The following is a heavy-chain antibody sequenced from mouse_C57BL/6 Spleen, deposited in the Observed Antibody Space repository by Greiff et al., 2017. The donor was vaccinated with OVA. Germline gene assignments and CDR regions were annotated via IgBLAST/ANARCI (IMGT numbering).Heavy chain of an antibody. CDR3: TRDERDYDYGYAMDY. V-gene: IGHV5-9-1*02. CDR1: GFTFSSYA. D-gene: IGHD2-4*01. Sequence: EVKLVESGEGLVKPGGSLKLSCAASGFTFSSYAMSWVRQTPEKRLEWVAYISSGGDYIYYADTVKGRFTISRDNARNTLYLQMSSLKSEDTAMYYCTRDERDYDYGYAMDYWGQGTSVTVSS. CDR2: ISSGGDYI. J-gene: IGHJ4*01.